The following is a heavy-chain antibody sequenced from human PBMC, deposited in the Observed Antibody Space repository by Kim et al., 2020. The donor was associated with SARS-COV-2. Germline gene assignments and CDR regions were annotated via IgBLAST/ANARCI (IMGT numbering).Heavy chain of an antibody. D-gene: IGHD5-12*01. CDR3: ARVTAGYSGYDSGWFDP. CDR2: ISSSSSYT. V-gene: IGHV3-11*03. J-gene: IGHJ5*02. CDR1: GFTFSDYY. Sequence: GGSLRLSCAASGFTFSDYYMSWIRQAPGKGLEWVSYISSSSSYTNYADSVKGRFTISRDNAKNSLYLQMNSLRAEDTAVYYCARVTAGYSGYDSGWFDPWGQGTLVTVSS.